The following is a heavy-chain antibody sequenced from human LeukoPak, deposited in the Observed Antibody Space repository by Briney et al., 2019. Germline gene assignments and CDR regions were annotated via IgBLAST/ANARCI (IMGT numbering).Heavy chain of an antibody. J-gene: IGHJ6*03. CDR2: INPNSGNR. CDR3: ARGERIVGATRWYYYYYMDV. V-gene: IGHV1-8*02. Sequence: GASVKVSCKASGYTFTTLDINWVRQATGQGLEWMGWINPNSGNRGYAQKFQGRVTMTRDTSISTAYMELSRLRSDDTAVYYCARGERIVGATRWYYYYYMDVWGKGTTVTVSS. CDR1: GYTFTTLD. D-gene: IGHD1-26*01.